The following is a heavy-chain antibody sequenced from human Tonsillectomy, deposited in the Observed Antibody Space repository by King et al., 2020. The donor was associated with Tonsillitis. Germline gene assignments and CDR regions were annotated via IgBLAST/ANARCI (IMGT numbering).Heavy chain of an antibody. CDR2: IKKDGSDT. V-gene: IGHV3-7*01. J-gene: IGHJ4*02. D-gene: IGHD3-22*01. CDR3: ARGTFYDSTAYRPFDY. Sequence: VQLVESGGGLVQPGGSLRLSCGASGFTVSNSWMNWVRQAPGRGLDWVASIKKDGSDTHHVVSVRGRFTISRDNARNSLYLQMKSLRAEDTAVYFCARGTFYDSTAYRPFDYWGQGSLVTVSS. CDR1: GFTVSNSW.